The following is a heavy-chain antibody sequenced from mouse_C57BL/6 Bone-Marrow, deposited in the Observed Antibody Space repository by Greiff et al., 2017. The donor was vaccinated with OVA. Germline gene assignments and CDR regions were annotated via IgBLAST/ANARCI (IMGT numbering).Heavy chain of an antibody. CDR1: GYTFTSYW. CDR2: IAPSDSET. V-gene: IGHV1-52*01. D-gene: IGHD2-4*01. CDR3: ARNYDYDRGAWFAY. Sequence: QVQLQQPGAELVRPGSSVKLSCKASGYTFTSYWMHWVKQRPIQGLEWIGNIAPSDSETHYNQKFKDKATLTVDKSSSTAYMQLSSLTSEDSAVYYCARNYDYDRGAWFAYWGQGTLVTVSA. J-gene: IGHJ3*01.